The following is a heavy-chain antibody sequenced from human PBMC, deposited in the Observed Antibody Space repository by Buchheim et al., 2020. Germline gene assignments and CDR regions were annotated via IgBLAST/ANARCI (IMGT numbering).Heavy chain of an antibody. D-gene: IGHD3-22*01. CDR2: IVHSGGS. CDR1: GGSVSSFY. J-gene: IGHJ4*01. Sequence: QVQLQQWGAGLLKPSETLSLTCAVYGGSVSSFYWTWIRQPPGKGLEWIGEIVHSGGSNYNPSPKSRVTISEDNHENPSSRKLSSVTAADTTVYYCARGPQYYYEISGYYNYWGQGTL. CDR3: ARGPQYYYEISGYYNY. V-gene: IGHV4-34*01.